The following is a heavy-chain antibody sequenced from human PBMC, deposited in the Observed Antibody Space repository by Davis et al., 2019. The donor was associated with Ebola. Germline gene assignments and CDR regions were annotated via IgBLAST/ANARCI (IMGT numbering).Heavy chain of an antibody. V-gene: IGHV1-2*04. CDR2: INPNSGGT. CDR3: ARDRVVVIDY. CDR1: GYTFTSYY. J-gene: IGHJ4*02. Sequence: ASVKVSCKASGYTFTSYYMHWVRQAPGQGLEWMGWINPNSGGTNYAQKFQGWVTMTRDTSISTAYMELRSLRSDDTAVYYCARDRVVVIDYWGQGTLVTVSS. D-gene: IGHD3-22*01.